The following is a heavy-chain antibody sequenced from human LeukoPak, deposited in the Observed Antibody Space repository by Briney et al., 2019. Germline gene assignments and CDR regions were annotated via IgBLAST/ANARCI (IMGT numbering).Heavy chain of an antibody. CDR3: ARQRYYDSSGQFDP. CDR1: GGSISSSTYY. CDR2: IYYSGST. D-gene: IGHD3-22*01. V-gene: IGHV4-61*05. Sequence: PSETLSLTCTVSGGSISSSTYYWGWIRQPPGKGLEWIGNIYYSGSTNYNPSLKSRVTISVDTSKNQFSLKLSSVTAADTAVYYCARQRYYDSSGQFDPWGQGTLVTVSS. J-gene: IGHJ5*02.